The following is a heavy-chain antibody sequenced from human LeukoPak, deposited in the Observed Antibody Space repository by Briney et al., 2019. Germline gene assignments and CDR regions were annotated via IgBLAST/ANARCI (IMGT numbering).Heavy chain of an antibody. J-gene: IGHJ4*02. CDR3: ARDRVEMATIRLDY. D-gene: IGHD5-24*01. Sequence: GGSLRLSCAASGFTFSSYEMNWVRQAPGKGLEWVSYISSSGSTIYYADSVKGRFTISRDNAKNSLYLQMNSLRAEDTTVYYCARDRVEMATIRLDYWGQGTLVTVSS. CDR1: GFTFSSYE. CDR2: ISSSGSTI. V-gene: IGHV3-48*03.